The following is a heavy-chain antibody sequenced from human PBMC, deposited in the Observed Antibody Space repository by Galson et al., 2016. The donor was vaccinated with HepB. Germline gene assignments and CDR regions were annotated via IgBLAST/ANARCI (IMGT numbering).Heavy chain of an antibody. J-gene: IGHJ4*02. CDR1: GFTFSSSA. V-gene: IGHV3-23*01. CDR3: TSQGVYGRLTSD. CDR2: ISDSGAST. D-gene: IGHD6-13*01. Sequence: SLRLSCAASGFTFSSSAMSWVRQAPGKGLEWVSSISDSGASTYYADSVRGRFTISRDNSKNTQYLQMKSLRVEDTAVYYCTSQGVYGRLTSDWGQGTLVTVSS.